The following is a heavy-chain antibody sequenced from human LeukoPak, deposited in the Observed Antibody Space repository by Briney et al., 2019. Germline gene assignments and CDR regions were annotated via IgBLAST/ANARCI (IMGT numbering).Heavy chain of an antibody. J-gene: IGHJ4*02. Sequence: GGSLRLSCAASGFTFSSYAMSWVRQAPGKGLEWVSAISGSGGSTYYADSVRGRFTISRDNSKNTLYLQMNSLRAEDTAVYYCAKALSIAAAGTIDYWGQGTLVTVSS. D-gene: IGHD6-13*01. CDR2: ISGSGGST. V-gene: IGHV3-23*01. CDR1: GFTFSSYA. CDR3: AKALSIAAAGTIDY.